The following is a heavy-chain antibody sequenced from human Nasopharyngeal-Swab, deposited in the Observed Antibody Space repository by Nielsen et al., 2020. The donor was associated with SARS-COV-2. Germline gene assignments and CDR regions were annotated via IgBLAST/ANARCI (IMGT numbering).Heavy chain of an antibody. V-gene: IGHV7-4-1*02. J-gene: IGHJ4*02. CDR1: GYTFTSYA. CDR2: INTYIGNP. Sequence: ASVKVSCKASGYTFTSYAMNWVRQAPGQGLEWMGWINTYIGNPTYAQGFTGRFVFSLDTSVSTAYLQITSLKAEDTAVYYCARDHNWNAIDYWDQGTLVTVSS. CDR3: ARDHNWNAIDY. D-gene: IGHD1-1*01.